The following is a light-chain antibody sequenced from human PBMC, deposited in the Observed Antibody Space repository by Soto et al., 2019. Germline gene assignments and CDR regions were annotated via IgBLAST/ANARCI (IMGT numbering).Light chain of an antibody. CDR2: DAS. CDR3: QQFSSYPRT. J-gene: IGKJ4*01. CDR1: QSVTSSY. Sequence: ETVLTQSPANESPYTGQSASLCCXXSQSVTSSYIAWYQQKPGQAPRLLIYDASSRATGIPDRFSGGGSGTDFTLTISRLEPEDFAVYYCQQFSSYPRTFGGGTKVDI. V-gene: IGKV3-20*01.